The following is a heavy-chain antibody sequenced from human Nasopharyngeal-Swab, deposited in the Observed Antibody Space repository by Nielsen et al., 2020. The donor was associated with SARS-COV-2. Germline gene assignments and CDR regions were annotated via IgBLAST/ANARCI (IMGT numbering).Heavy chain of an antibody. D-gene: IGHD3-22*01. CDR3: ASGGSGSNYYMDV. J-gene: IGHJ6*03. V-gene: IGHV4-39*07. CDR2: INSSGST. Sequence: SETLSLTCTVSGGSMNSAHFYWGWIRLPPGKGLDWIGNINSSGSTSFNPSLKGRVTISLDTSKNQFSLRLYSVTAADTAVYYCASGGSGSNYYMDVWGKGTTVTVSS. CDR1: GGSMNSAHFY.